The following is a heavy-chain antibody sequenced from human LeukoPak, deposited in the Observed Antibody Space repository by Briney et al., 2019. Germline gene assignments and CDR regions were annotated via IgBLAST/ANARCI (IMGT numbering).Heavy chain of an antibody. D-gene: IGHD4-17*01. CDR2: ISYDGSNK. CDR3: ALVTTGR. J-gene: IGHJ4*02. V-gene: IGHV3-30-3*01. Sequence: GGSLRLSCAASGFTFSSYAMHWVRQAPGKGLEWVAVISYDGSNKYYADSVKGRFTISRDNSKNTLYLQMNSLRAEDTAVYYCALVTTGRWGQGTLVTVSS. CDR1: GFTFSSYA.